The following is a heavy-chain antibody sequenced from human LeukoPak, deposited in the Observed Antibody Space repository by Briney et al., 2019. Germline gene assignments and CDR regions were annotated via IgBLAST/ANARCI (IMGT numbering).Heavy chain of an antibody. CDR2: ISISGAGT. CDR3: ARDSVHGHYDSSGYSALFDY. CDR1: GFTLTNYA. J-gene: IGHJ4*02. D-gene: IGHD3-22*01. Sequence: GGSLRLSCEASGFTLTNYAMGWVRQAPGKGLEWVSVISISGAGTYYADSVKGRFTISRDNAKNSLYLEMKSLRAVDTAVYYCARDSVHGHYDSSGYSALFDYWGQGTLVTVSS. V-gene: IGHV3-23*01.